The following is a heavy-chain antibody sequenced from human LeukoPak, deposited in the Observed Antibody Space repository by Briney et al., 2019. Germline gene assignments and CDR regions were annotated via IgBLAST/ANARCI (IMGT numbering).Heavy chain of an antibody. CDR2: ISSSGSTI. J-gene: IGHJ6*03. Sequence: GGSLRLSCAASGFTFSSYSMNWVRQAPGKGLEWVSAISSSGSTIYYADSVKGRFTISRDNAKNSLYLQMNSLRAEDTAVYYCAGTPYYMDVWGKGTTVTVSS. CDR3: AGTPYYMDV. V-gene: IGHV3-48*04. CDR1: GFTFSSYS.